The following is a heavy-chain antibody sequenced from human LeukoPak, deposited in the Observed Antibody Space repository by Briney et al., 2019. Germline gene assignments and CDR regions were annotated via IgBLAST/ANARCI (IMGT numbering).Heavy chain of an antibody. V-gene: IGHV1-18*01. CDR2: ISAYNGYT. CDR1: GYTFTRYG. CDR3: TRDHLLRSAAGTLDY. J-gene: IGHJ4*02. D-gene: IGHD6-13*01. Sequence: ASVKVSCKASGYTFTRYGIPWVRQAPGQGLEWMTWISAYNGYTNYAEKSQGRVTMTTDASTSTAYMELRGLRSDDTAVYYCTRDHLLRSAAGTLDYWGQGTLVTVSS.